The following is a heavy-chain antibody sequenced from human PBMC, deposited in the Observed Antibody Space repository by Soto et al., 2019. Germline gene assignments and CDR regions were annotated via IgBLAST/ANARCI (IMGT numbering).Heavy chain of an antibody. Sequence: GGSLRLSCAASGFTFSSYSMNWVRQAPGKGLEWVSYISSSSTIYYADSVKGRFTISRDNAKNSLYLQMNSLRDEDTAVYYCARDLVYEPYFDYWGQGTLVTVSS. J-gene: IGHJ4*02. D-gene: IGHD3-22*01. CDR2: ISSSSTI. V-gene: IGHV3-48*02. CDR3: ARDLVYEPYFDY. CDR1: GFTFSSYS.